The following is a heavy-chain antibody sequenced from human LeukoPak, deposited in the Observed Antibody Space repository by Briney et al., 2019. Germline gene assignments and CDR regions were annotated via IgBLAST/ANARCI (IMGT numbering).Heavy chain of an antibody. D-gene: IGHD1-26*01. Sequence: GGSLRLSCAASGFTFSSYWMSWVRQAPGKGREWVANIKQDGSERYYVDSVKGRFTISRDNAKNSLHLQMNSLRAEDTAVYYCAREIVGAARGRFDYWGQGTLVTVSS. V-gene: IGHV3-7*01. CDR1: GFTFSSYW. CDR3: AREIVGAARGRFDY. CDR2: IKQDGSER. J-gene: IGHJ4*02.